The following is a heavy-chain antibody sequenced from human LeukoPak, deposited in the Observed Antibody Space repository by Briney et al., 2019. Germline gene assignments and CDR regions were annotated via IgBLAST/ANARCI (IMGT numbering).Heavy chain of an antibody. D-gene: IGHD5-12*01. V-gene: IGHV3-74*03. J-gene: IGHJ6*02. Sequence: GGSLRLSCVASGCTLSDHSMYWVRHGPSRGRAHVSHVDSDSSRTTYADSVEGRFTISRDDAKNTMYLQMNSLRVEDTAVYYCVKGGHKLDIQTTHYYCGLDVWGQGTTVAVS. CDR2: VDSDSSRT. CDR1: GCTLSDHS. CDR3: VKGGHKLDIQTTHYYCGLDV.